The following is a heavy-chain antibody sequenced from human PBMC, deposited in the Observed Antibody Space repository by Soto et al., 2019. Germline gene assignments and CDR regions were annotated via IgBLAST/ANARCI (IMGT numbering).Heavy chain of an antibody. CDR1: GYTFTSYA. V-gene: IGHV1-3*02. CDR3: ARAYCCSGSYYSDYYDGMDV. D-gene: IGHD3-10*01. CDR2: RNAGNGNT. J-gene: IGHJ6*02. Sequence: GASVKVSCKASGYTFTSYAMHWVRQAPGQRLEWMGWRNAGNGNTKYSQEFQGRVTITRDTSASTAYMERSSLRSEDMAVYYCARAYCCSGSYYSDYYDGMDVWGQGTTVTVSS.